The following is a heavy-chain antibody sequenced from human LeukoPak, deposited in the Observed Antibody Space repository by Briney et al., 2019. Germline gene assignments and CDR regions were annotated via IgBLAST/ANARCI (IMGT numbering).Heavy chain of an antibody. CDR1: GFSFSNAY. CDR3: TTWIGGGYQYTYDY. CDR2: IKRRTDGGTT. Sequence: PGGSLRLSCAASGFSFSNAYMSWVRQAPGKGLEWVGRIKRRTDGGTTDYAAPVKGRFTISRDDSKNTLYLQMNSLKTEDTAVYYCTTWIGGGYQYTYDYWGQGTLVTVSS. V-gene: IGHV3-15*01. J-gene: IGHJ4*02. D-gene: IGHD2-15*01.